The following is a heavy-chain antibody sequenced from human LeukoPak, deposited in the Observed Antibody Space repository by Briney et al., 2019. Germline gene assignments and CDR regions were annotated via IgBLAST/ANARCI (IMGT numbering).Heavy chain of an antibody. CDR3: ARDTHSSQTQLFRYYYYMDV. J-gene: IGHJ6*03. D-gene: IGHD2-2*01. CDR2: INPSGGST. V-gene: IGHV1-46*01. Sequence: VASVKVSCKASGYTFTSYYMHWVRQAPGQGLEWMGIINPSGGSTSYAQKFQGRVTMTRDTSISTACMELSRLRSDDTAVYYCARDTHSSQTQLFRYYYYMDVWGKGTTVTISS. CDR1: GYTFTSYY.